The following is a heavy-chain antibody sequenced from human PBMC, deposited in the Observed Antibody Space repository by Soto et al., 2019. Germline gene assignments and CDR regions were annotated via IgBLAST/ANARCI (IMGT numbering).Heavy chain of an antibody. V-gene: IGHV4-38-2*02. D-gene: IGHD3-3*01. CDR2: IYHSVST. J-gene: IGHJ4*02. Sequence: SDILSITCTVSSSSINSDNYWGWIRQPPGKGLAWIASIYHSVSTFYNPSLKSRVTISIDTSKNHLSLRLTAFTAAHPATYYCARTADYAVCWSNQFDSWGLGFLVTV. CDR1: SSSINSDNY. CDR3: ARTADYAVCWSNQFDS.